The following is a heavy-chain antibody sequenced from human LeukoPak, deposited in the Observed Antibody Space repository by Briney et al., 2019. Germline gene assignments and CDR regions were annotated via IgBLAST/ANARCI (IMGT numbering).Heavy chain of an antibody. CDR3: ARGTSTSSNWFDP. CDR1: GYTITNSF. CDR2: INAGNGNT. Sequence: ASVNVSCKASGYTITNSFMHWVRQAPGQRLEWMGWINAGNGNTKYSQKFQGRVTITRDTSASTAYMELSSLRSEDTAVYYCARGTSTSSNWFDPWGQGTLVTVSS. J-gene: IGHJ5*02. V-gene: IGHV1-3*01. D-gene: IGHD2-2*01.